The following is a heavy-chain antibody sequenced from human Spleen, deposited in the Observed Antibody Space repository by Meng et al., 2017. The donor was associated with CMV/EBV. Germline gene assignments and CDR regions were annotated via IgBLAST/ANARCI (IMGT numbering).Heavy chain of an antibody. CDR3: ASQQYQLGIPYFDY. CDR2: IYYSGST. J-gene: IGHJ4*02. Sequence: GSLRLPCAASGFIFDDYAMHWVRRPPGKGLEWIGYIYYSGSTNYNPSLKSRVTISVDTSKNQFSLKLSSVTAADTAVYYCASQQYQLGIPYFDYWGQGTLVTVSS. V-gene: IGHV4-59*01. CDR1: GFIFDDYA. D-gene: IGHD7-27*01.